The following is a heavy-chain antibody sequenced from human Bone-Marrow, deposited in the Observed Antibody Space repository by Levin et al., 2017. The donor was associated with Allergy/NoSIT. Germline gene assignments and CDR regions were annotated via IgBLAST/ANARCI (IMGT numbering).Heavy chain of an antibody. V-gene: IGHV5-51*01. CDR3: ARQAGRGDGDILGN. CDR2: IYPGDSDT. J-gene: IGHJ4*02. Sequence: GESLKISCKGSGYNFSNYWIAWVRQMPGEGLERVGLIYPGDSDTRYRPSVQGQVTISTDTSLNTAYLQWSSLKAWDTAMYYCARQAGRGDGDILGNWGEGTLFTDSS. D-gene: IGHD4-17*01. CDR1: GYNFSNYW.